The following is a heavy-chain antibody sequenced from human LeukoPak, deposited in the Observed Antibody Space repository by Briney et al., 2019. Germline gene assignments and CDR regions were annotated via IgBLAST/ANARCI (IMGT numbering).Heavy chain of an antibody. CDR3: ARDLDDYGDYWPLGY. D-gene: IGHD4-17*01. Sequence: GRSLRLSCAGSGFTFSSYSTNWVRQAPGKGLEWLSSISSSSRYIYYADSVKGRFTISRDNAKNSLYLQMNSLRAEDTAVYYCARDLDDYGDYWPLGYWGQGTLVTVSS. J-gene: IGHJ4*02. CDR1: GFTFSSYS. V-gene: IGHV3-21*01. CDR2: ISSSSRYI.